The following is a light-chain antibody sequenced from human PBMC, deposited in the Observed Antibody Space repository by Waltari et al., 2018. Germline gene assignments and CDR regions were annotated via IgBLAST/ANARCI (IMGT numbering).Light chain of an antibody. J-gene: IGLJ2*01. Sequence: SYELTQPPSVSVSPGQTARLTCSGDKLGDKYTRWYQQKPGQSHVLVISQDTKRPSGIPERFSGSNSGNTATLTISGTQATDEADYYCQAWDSITVVFGGGTKLTVL. CDR2: QDT. V-gene: IGLV3-1*01. CDR3: QAWDSITVV. CDR1: KLGDKY.